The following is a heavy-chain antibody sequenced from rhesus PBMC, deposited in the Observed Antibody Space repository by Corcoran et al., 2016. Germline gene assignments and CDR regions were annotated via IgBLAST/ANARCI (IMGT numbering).Heavy chain of an antibody. CDR3: ARVERQTKFDY. CDR1: GFSLSTSGMG. D-gene: IGHD6-25*01. J-gene: IGHJ4*01. V-gene: IGHV2S1*01. CDR2: IYWDNDK. Sequence: QVTLKESGPALVKPTQTLTLTCTFSGFSLSTSGMGVGWIRQPPGKALEWLASIYWDNDKTYRTSLKSRHTITKDTSKNQVVLTMTNMDPVDTATYYCARVERQTKFDYWGQGVLVTVSS.